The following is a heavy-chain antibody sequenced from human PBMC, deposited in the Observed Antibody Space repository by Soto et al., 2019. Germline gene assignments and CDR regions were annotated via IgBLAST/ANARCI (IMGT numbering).Heavy chain of an antibody. CDR1: GFTFSSYS. CDR2: ISSSSSYI. D-gene: IGHD5-18*01. Sequence: EVQLVESGGGLVKPGGSLRLSCAASGFTFSSYSMNWVRQAPGKGLEWVSSISSSSSYIYYADSVKGRFTISRDNAKNSLYLQMNSLRAEDTAVYYCAREGHEIQPYYYYYGMDVWGQGTTVTVSS. V-gene: IGHV3-21*01. J-gene: IGHJ6*02. CDR3: AREGHEIQPYYYYYGMDV.